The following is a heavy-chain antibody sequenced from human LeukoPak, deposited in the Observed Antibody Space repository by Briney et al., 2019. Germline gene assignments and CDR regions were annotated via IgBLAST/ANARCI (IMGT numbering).Heavy chain of an antibody. CDR3: ARGTGVAPLDY. CDR2: IRSDGSIT. D-gene: IGHD1-1*01. V-gene: IGHV3-74*01. Sequence: PGGSLRLSCATSGFTFSSYWMHWVRQAPGKGLVWVSRIRSDGSITNYADSVKGRFTISRDKAKNSLYLQMNSLRADDTAVYYCARGTGVAPLDYWGQGTLVTVSS. CDR1: GFTFSSYW. J-gene: IGHJ4*02.